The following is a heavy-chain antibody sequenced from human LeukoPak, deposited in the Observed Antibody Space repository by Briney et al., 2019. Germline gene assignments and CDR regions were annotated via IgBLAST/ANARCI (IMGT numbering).Heavy chain of an antibody. CDR2: IYYSGNT. J-gene: IGHJ2*01. CDR3: ATEAYSCALGGNSFDL. CDR1: GGSIGSYY. Sequence: SETLSLTCTVSGGSIGSYYWSWIRQPLGKRLEWMGNIYYSGNTNYNPSLKSRVTMSMDKSNNHFSLKLSSVTSAQRAVYYGATEAYSCALGGNSFDLWGRGTLVTVSS. V-gene: IGHV4-59*01. D-gene: IGHD3-16*01.